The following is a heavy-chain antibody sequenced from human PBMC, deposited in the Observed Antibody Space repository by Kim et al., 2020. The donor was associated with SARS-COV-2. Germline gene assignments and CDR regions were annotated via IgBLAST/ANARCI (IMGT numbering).Heavy chain of an antibody. D-gene: IGHD2-2*01. V-gene: IGHV3-72*01. Sequence: GGSLRLSCAASGFTFSDHYMDWVRQAPGKGLEWVGRIKIKAHSDTSEYAASVKGRFTISRDDSENSLYLQMNSLKTEDTAVYYCASGDCSSTSGYDYF. CDR3: ASGDCSSTSGYDYF. CDR2: IKIKAHSDTS. CDR1: GFTFSDHY. J-gene: IGHJ1*01.